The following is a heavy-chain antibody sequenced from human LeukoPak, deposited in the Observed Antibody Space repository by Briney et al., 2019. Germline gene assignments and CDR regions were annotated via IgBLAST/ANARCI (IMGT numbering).Heavy chain of an antibody. D-gene: IGHD3-10*01. V-gene: IGHV1-8*02. CDR1: GYTFTSYG. Sequence: GASVKVSCKASGYTFTSYGISWVRQAPGQGLEWMGWMNPNSGKTGYAQKFQDRVTITRNTSISTAYMELSSLTSEDTAVYYCARDAYGSRSSSFDPWGQGTLVTVSS. J-gene: IGHJ5*02. CDR3: ARDAYGSRSSSFDP. CDR2: MNPNSGKT.